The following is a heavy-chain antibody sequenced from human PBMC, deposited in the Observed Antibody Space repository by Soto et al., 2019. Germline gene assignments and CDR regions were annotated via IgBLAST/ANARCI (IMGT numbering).Heavy chain of an antibody. V-gene: IGHV4-4*02. Sequence: QMYLQESGPRLVKPSGTLSLTCAVSGGSLSSSQWWTWVRQPPGKGLEWLGEVYHLGITKYNPSLNSRLTMSVDKSNNRFSLKLTSVTAADTAVYYCAATPYNWNVLMIYWGPGMLVTVSS. CDR1: GGSLSSSQW. CDR2: VYHLGIT. D-gene: IGHD1-1*01. CDR3: AATPYNWNVLMIY. J-gene: IGHJ4*02.